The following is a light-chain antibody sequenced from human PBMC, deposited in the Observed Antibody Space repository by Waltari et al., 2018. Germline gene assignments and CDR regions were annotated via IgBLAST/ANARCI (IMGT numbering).Light chain of an antibody. J-gene: IGLJ2*01. CDR1: TSNIGSNV. CDR2: SNN. Sequence: QSLLTQPPSVSGTPGQRVTISCSGSTSNIGSNVVSWYQQLPGAAPKLLIPSNNQRPSGVPDRFSCSKSGTSASLAISGLQSADEADYYCSAWDDSLNGHVVFGGGTKLIVL. V-gene: IGLV1-44*01. CDR3: SAWDDSLNGHVV.